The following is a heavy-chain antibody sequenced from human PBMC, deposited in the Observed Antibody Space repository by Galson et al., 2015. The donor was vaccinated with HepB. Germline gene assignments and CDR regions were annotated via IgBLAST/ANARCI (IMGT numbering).Heavy chain of an antibody. CDR3: ARGAGIFGLGGY. V-gene: IGHV3-30-3*01. CDR2: ISFNGVNK. CDR1: EFTFSKYA. D-gene: IGHD3-3*02. J-gene: IGHJ4*02. Sequence: SLRLSCAASEFTFSKYAMHWVRRAPGKGLEWVAVISFNGVNKYYAESVKGRFTISRDNSKNTLYLQMDSLKTEDTAVYYCARGAGIFGLGGYWGQGTLVTVSS.